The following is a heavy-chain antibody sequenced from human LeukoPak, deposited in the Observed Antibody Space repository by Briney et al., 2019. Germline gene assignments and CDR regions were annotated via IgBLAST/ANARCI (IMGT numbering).Heavy chain of an antibody. CDR3: ARHGDTYDWYFDF. V-gene: IGHV4-4*07. CDR1: GGSISSYY. J-gene: IGHJ2*01. D-gene: IGHD2/OR15-2a*01. CDR2: IYTSGST. Sequence: PSETLSLTCTVSGGSISSYYWSWIRQPAGKGLEWIGRIYTSGSTNYNPSLKSRVTMSVDTSKNQFSLKLTSVTAADTAVFYCARHGDTYDWYFDFWGRGTLLTVSS.